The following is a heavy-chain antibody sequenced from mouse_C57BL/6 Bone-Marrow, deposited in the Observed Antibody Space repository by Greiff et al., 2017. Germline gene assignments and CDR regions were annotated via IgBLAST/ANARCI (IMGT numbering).Heavy chain of an antibody. CDR2: IYPRSGNT. Sequence: QVQLKESGAELARPGASVKLSCKASGYTFTSYGISWVKQRTGQGLEWIGEIYPRSGNTYYNEQFKGKDTLTADKSSSTAYMELRSLTSEDSAVYFCARVGAYYRDFNYWGQGTTLTVSS. CDR3: ARVGAYYRDFNY. D-gene: IGHD2-14*01. J-gene: IGHJ2*01. CDR1: GYTFTSYG. V-gene: IGHV1-81*01.